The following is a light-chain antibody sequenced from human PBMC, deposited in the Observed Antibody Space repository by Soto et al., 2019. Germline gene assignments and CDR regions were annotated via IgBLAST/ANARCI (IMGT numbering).Light chain of an antibody. CDR3: SSFTGSSTLV. J-gene: IGLJ1*01. CDR1: SSDIGLYNY. CDR2: EVS. Sequence: QPVLTQPASVSGSPGQSITISCTGTSSDIGLYNYVSWYQQHPGKAPKLIIFEVSNRPSGVSNRFSGSKSGNTASLTISGLQAEDEADYYCSSFTGSSTLVFGSGTKLTVL. V-gene: IGLV2-14*01.